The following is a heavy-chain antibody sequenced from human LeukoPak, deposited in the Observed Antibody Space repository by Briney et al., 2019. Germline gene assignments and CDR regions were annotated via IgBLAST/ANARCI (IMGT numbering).Heavy chain of an antibody. J-gene: IGHJ4*02. Sequence: GGSLRLSCAASGFTFSTFAMHWVRLSPGKGLEWVSSITGSGPYMLYADSVKHRFTISRDNTKNLLYLEMNSLRAEDTAMYFCVRDVGAVRGEVYFDYWGQGTLVTVSS. D-gene: IGHD3-10*01. CDR1: GFTFSTFA. V-gene: IGHV3-21*06. CDR2: ITGSGPYM. CDR3: VRDVGAVRGEVYFDY.